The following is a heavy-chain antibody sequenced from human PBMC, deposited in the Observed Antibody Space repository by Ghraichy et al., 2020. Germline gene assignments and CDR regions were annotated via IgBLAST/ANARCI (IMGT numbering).Heavy chain of an antibody. CDR1: GFTFSPYS. CDR2: ITSSSRTT. CDR3: ARGSTVVRFYYYDGMDV. Sequence: GGSLRLSCAASGFTFSPYSMNWVRQAPGKGLEWVSYITSSSRTTSYADSVKGRFTISRDNAQNSLYLQMNSLRDEDTAVYYCARGSTVVRFYYYDGMDVWGQGTTVTVSS. D-gene: IGHD4-23*01. J-gene: IGHJ6*02. V-gene: IGHV3-48*02.